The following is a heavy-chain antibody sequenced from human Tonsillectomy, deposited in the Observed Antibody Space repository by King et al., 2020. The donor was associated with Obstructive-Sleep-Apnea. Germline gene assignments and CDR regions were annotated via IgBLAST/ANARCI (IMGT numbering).Heavy chain of an antibody. CDR2: IYYSGST. Sequence: YWGWIRQPPGKGLEFIGTIYYSGSTFYNPSRKSRVTISVATSKNQFSLKLTSVTAADTAVYFCPRLQYKYYSAGSPYSFDYWGQGTMVPVSS. J-gene: IGHJ4*02. V-gene: IGHV4-39*01. CDR3: PRLQYKYYSAGSPYSFDY. CDR1: Y. D-gene: IGHD2-15*01.